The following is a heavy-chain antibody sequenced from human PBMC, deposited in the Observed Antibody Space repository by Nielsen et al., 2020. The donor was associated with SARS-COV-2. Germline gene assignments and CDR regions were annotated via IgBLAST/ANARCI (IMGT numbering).Heavy chain of an antibody. CDR2: MNPNSGNT. J-gene: IGHJ4*02. Sequence: ASVKVSCKASGYTFTSYDINWVRQAPGQGLEWMGWMNPNSGNTGYAQKFQGRVTMTRNTSISTVYMELSSLRSEDTAVYYCARGGDIVVVPAAIIDYWGQGTLVTVSS. CDR1: GYTFTSYD. D-gene: IGHD2-2*01. V-gene: IGHV1-8*01. CDR3: ARGGDIVVVPAAIIDY.